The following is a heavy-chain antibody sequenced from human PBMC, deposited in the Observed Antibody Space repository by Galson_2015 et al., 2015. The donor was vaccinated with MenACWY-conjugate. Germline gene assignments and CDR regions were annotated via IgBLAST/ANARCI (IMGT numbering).Heavy chain of an antibody. Sequence: SETLSLTCTVSGGSISSSGYYWVWIRQPPGKGLEWIGSIYYSGTTYYNPSLKSRVTMSVDTSKNQFSLRLTSVTAADTAVYYCARDDARDGYNPMHDHWGQGTLVTVSS. CDR3: ARDDARDGYNPMHDH. J-gene: IGHJ5*02. D-gene: IGHD5-24*01. CDR2: IYYSGTT. V-gene: IGHV4-39*07. CDR1: GGSISSSGYY.